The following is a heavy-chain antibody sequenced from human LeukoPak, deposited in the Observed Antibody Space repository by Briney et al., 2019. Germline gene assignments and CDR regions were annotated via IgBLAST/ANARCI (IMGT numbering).Heavy chain of an antibody. J-gene: IGHJ4*02. CDR3: ARGSPKYYDFWSGYPMDC. D-gene: IGHD3-3*01. V-gene: IGHV1-8*03. Sequence: ASVKVSCKASGYTFTSYDINWVRQATGQGLEWMGWMNPNSGNTGYAQKFQGRVTITRNTSISTAYMELSSLRSEDTAVYYCARGSPKYYDFWSGYPMDCWGQGTLVTVSS. CDR1: GYTFTSYD. CDR2: MNPNSGNT.